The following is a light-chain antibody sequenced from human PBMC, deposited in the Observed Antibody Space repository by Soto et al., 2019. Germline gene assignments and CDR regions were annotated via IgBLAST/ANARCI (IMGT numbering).Light chain of an antibody. Sequence: QTVVTQETSFSVSPGRTVTLTCGLSSGSVSTSYYPSWYQLTPGQAPRTLIYSTNTRSSGVPNRFSGSILDNKAALTITGAQADDESDYYCVLYMGTGISVFGGGTKVTVL. CDR2: STN. CDR1: SGSVSTSYY. J-gene: IGLJ3*02. CDR3: VLYMGTGISV. V-gene: IGLV8-61*01.